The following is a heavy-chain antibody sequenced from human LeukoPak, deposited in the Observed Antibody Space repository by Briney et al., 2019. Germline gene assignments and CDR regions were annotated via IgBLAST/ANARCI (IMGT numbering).Heavy chain of an antibody. Sequence: GASVKVSCKASGYTFTGYYMHWVRQAPGQGLEWMGWINPNSGGTKYAQKFQGRDTMTRDTSISTAYMELSRLRSDDTAVYYCARDGRGLWFGELYDWFDPWGQGTLVTVSS. CDR1: GYTFTGYY. J-gene: IGHJ5*02. CDR2: INPNSGGT. V-gene: IGHV1-2*02. CDR3: ARDGRGLWFGELYDWFDP. D-gene: IGHD3-10*01.